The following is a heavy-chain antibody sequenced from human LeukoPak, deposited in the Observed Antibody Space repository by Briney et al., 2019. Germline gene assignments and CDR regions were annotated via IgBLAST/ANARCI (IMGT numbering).Heavy chain of an antibody. V-gene: IGHV3-53*01. CDR2: IYSGGST. CDR1: GFTVSSNY. J-gene: IGHJ6*03. CDR3: ARESYYYMDV. Sequence: GGSLRLSCAASGFTVSSNYMSWVREARGEGVERVSVIYSGGSTYYADSVKGRFTLYRDNSKNTLYHQMNSLRAEDTAVYYCARESYYYMDVWGKGTTVTASS.